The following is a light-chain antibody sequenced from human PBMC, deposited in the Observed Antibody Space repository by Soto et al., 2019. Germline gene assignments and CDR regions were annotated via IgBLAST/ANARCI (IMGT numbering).Light chain of an antibody. J-gene: IGKJ4*01. CDR2: KVS. Sequence: DVVMTQSPLSLPVTLGQPASISCRSSQSLVYSDGNTYLNWFQQRPGQSPRRLIYKVSNRDSGVPDRFSGSGSVTDFTLKISRVEAEDVGVYYCMQGTHWPPAFTFGGGTKVEIK. CDR1: QSLVYSDGNTY. CDR3: MQGTHWPPAFT. V-gene: IGKV2-30*01.